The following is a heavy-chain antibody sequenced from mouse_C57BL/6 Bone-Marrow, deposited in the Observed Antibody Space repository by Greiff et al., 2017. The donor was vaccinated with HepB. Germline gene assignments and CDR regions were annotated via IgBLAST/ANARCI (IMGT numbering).Heavy chain of an antibody. D-gene: IGHD2-1*01. CDR2: IDPENGDT. V-gene: IGHV14-4*01. CDR1: GFNIKDDY. CDR3: TRTYYGNYRFDY. Sequence: VQLQQSGAELVRPGASVKLSCTASGFNIKDDYMHWVKQRPEQGLEWIGWIDPENGDTEYASKFQGKATITADTSSNTAYLQLSSLTSEDTAVYYATRTYYGNYRFDYWGQGTTLTVSS. J-gene: IGHJ2*01.